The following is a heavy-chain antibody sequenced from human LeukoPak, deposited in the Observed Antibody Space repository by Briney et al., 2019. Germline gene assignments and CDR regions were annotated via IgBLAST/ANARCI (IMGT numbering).Heavy chain of an antibody. D-gene: IGHD6-13*01. CDR3: ARVRGYSSSWYY. CDR2: INPNSGGT. Sequence: ASVKVSCKASGYTSTGYYMHWVRQAPGQGLEWMVWINPNSGGTNYAQKFQGRVTMTRDTSISTAYMELSRLRSDDTAVYYCARVRGYSSSWYYWGQGTLVTVSS. CDR1: GYTSTGYY. J-gene: IGHJ4*02. V-gene: IGHV1-2*02.